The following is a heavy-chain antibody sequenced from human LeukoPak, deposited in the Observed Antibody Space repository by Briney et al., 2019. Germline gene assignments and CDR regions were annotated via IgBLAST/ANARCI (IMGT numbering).Heavy chain of an antibody. J-gene: IGHJ4*02. CDR1: GFTFYDYA. D-gene: IGHD3-22*01. CDR2: ISWDGGST. CDR3: AKEGVSGYYHFDY. Sequence: QSGGSLRLSCAASGFTFYDYAMHWVRQAPGKGLEWVSLISWDGGSTYYADSVKGRFTISRDNSKNSLYLQMNSLRAEDTALYYCAKEGVSGYYHFDYWGQGTLVTVSS. V-gene: IGHV3-43D*03.